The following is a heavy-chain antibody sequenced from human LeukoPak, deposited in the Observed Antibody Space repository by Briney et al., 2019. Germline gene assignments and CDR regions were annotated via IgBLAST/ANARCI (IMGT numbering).Heavy chain of an antibody. CDR3: ARGRYQYYYDSSGYLYWFDY. J-gene: IGHJ4*02. V-gene: IGHV4-34*01. CDR2: INHSGST. CDR1: GGSFSGYY. Sequence: SETLSLTCAVYGGSFSGYYWSWIRQPPGKGLEWIGEINHSGSTNYNPSLKSRVTISVDTSKNQFSLKLSSVTAADTAVYYCARGRYQYYYDSSGYLYWFDYWGPGTLVTVSS. D-gene: IGHD3-22*01.